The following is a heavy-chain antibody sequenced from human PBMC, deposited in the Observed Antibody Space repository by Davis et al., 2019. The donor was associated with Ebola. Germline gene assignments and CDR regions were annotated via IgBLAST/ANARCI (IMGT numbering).Heavy chain of an antibody. CDR3: ARVPVAGEITFNY. V-gene: IGHV1-46*01. J-gene: IGHJ4*02. Sequence: AASVTVSCKASVYTFTNYYMHWVRQAPGQGLEWMGLINPNDGRPLYAQKFQVRVTMTTDTSTSTAYMELRSLRSDDTAVYYCARVPVAGEITFNYWGQGTLVTVSS. D-gene: IGHD6-19*01. CDR2: INPNDGRP. CDR1: VYTFTNYY.